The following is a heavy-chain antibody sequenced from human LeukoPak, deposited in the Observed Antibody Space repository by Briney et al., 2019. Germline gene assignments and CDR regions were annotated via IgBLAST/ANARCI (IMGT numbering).Heavy chain of an antibody. J-gene: IGHJ5*02. CDR3: AQRPSPGIRRWFDP. Sequence: SGPTLVNPTQTLTLTCTFSGFSLSTSGVGVGWIRQPPGQALEWLGVIYWDDDKRYSPSLKSRLTITKDTSKNQVVLTMTNMDPVDTATYYCAQRPSPGIRRWFDPWGQGTLVTVSS. D-gene: IGHD1-14*01. V-gene: IGHV2-5*02. CDR2: IYWDDDK. CDR1: GFSLSTSGVG.